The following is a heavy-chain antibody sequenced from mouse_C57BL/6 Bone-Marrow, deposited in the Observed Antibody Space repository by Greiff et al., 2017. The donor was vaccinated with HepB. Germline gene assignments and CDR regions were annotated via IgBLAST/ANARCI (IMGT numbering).Heavy chain of an antibody. CDR1: GFSLTSYG. Sequence: VKLVESGPGLVQPSQCLSITCTVSGFSLTSYGVHWVRQSPGKGLEWLGVIWSGGSTDYNAAFISRLSISKDNSKSQVFFKMNRLQADDTAIYYCARNYDYDWFAYWGQGTLVTVSA. CDR3: ARNYDYDWFAY. D-gene: IGHD2-4*01. J-gene: IGHJ3*01. V-gene: IGHV2-2*01. CDR2: IWSGGST.